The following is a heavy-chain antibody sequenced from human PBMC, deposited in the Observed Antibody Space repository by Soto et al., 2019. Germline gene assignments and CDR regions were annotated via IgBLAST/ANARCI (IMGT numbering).Heavy chain of an antibody. Sequence: ASVKVSCKVSGYTLTELSMHWVRQAPGKGLEWMGGFDPEDGETIYAQKFQGRVTMTEDTSTDTAYMELSSLRSEDTAVYYCATHREGADDIWVFDYWGQGTLVTVSS. J-gene: IGHJ4*02. V-gene: IGHV1-24*01. CDR1: GYTLTELS. CDR2: FDPEDGET. CDR3: ATHREGADDIWVFDY. D-gene: IGHD1-26*01.